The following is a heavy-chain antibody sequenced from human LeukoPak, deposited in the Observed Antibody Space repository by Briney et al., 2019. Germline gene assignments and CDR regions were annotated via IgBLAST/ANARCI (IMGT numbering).Heavy chain of an antibody. CDR3: ARSLPYCSSSSCYSYGMDV. CDR1: AGSISSGAYY. Sequence: SETLSLTCTVSAGSISSGAYYWSWIRQPAGKGLEWIGRVHTGGSANYSPSLWSRVTISLDTSQNQFSLRLTSVTAADTAIYYCARSLPYCSSSSCYSYGMDVWGQETTVTVSS. J-gene: IGHJ6*02. D-gene: IGHD2-2*01. V-gene: IGHV4-61*02. CDR2: VHTGGSA.